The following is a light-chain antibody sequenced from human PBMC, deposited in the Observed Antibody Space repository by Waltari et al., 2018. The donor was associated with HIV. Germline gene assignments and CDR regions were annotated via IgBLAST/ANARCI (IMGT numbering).Light chain of an antibody. V-gene: IGLV1-47*01. CDR3: VAWDDSLSGYV. CDR2: RDY. CDR1: SPYVASMP. Sequence: QSVLTQPPSASGTLGQGVTMSCPGSSPYVASMPFERFQQVQGTGPKLLIYRDYQRRSGIPDRFSGSKSGASASLTISGLRSEDEADYYCVAWDDSLSGYVFGTGTKVSVL. J-gene: IGLJ1*01.